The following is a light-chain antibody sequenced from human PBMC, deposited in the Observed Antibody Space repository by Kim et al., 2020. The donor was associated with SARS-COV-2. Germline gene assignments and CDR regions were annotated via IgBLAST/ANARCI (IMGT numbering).Light chain of an antibody. V-gene: IGLV3-21*04. CDR1: NIGSKS. CDR2: YDS. J-gene: IGLJ2*01. CDR3: QVWDSGVV. Sequence: SYELTQPPSVSVAPGKTARITCRGNNIGSKSVHWYQQKPGQAPVLVIYYDSDRPSGIPERFSGSNSGNTATLTISRVEAGDEADYYCQVWDSGVVFGGGTQLTVL.